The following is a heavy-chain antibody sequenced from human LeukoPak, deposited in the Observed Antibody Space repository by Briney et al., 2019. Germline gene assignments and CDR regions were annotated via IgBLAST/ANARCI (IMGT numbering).Heavy chain of an antibody. CDR1: GFSFSNYG. J-gene: IGHJ4*02. CDR3: ARGLSGSSSPLYPFDS. Sequence: PGRSLRLSYAASGFSFSNYGMHWVRQAPGKGLEWVAVISYYGNNKYYADSVKGRFTTSRDDAKNTLYLQMNSLRAEDTAVYYCARGLSGSSSPLYPFDSWGQGALVTVSS. V-gene: IGHV3-30*03. CDR2: ISYYGNNK. D-gene: IGHD6-6*01.